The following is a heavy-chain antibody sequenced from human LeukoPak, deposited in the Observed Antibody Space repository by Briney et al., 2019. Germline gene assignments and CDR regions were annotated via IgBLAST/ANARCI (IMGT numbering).Heavy chain of an antibody. CDR1: GGTFSSYA. CDR2: INPNSGGT. J-gene: IGHJ4*02. Sequence: ASVKVSCKASGGTFSSYAISWVRQAPGQGLEWMGRINPNSGGTNYAQKFQGRVTMTRDTSISTAYMELSRLRSDDTAVYYCARARLDVVVVVAATTYYFDYWGQGTLVTVSS. V-gene: IGHV1-2*06. CDR3: ARARLDVVVVVAATTYYFDY. D-gene: IGHD2-15*01.